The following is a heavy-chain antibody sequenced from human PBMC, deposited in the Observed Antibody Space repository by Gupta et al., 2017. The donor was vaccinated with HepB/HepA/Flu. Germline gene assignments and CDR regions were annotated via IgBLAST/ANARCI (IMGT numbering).Heavy chain of an antibody. J-gene: IGHJ4*02. CDR2: ISNDGSNK. CDR1: AFSVSSYA. D-gene: IGHD1-26*01. V-gene: IGHV3-30*04. Sequence: QVQLLQAGGGVVQPGRSLRLSCAPPAFSVSSYAMHWVRQAPGKGLEWVAVISNDGSNKYDADAVKGRFTISRDNYKNTLYLQMNSLRPEDTAVYYGARIRGSYYFDYWGQGTLVTVSS. CDR3: ARIRGSYYFDY.